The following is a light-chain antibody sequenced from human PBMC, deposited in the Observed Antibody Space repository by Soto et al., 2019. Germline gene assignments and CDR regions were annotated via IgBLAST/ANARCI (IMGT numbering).Light chain of an antibody. CDR2: DAS. V-gene: IGKV1-5*01. Sequence: DIQMTQSPSTLSASVGDRVTITCRASQSISSWLAWYQQKPGKAPTLLIYDASSLESGVPSRSSGSGSGTEFTLTISSLQPDDFATYYCQQYNSYSRAFGQGTKVDI. J-gene: IGKJ1*01. CDR1: QSISSW. CDR3: QQYNSYSRA.